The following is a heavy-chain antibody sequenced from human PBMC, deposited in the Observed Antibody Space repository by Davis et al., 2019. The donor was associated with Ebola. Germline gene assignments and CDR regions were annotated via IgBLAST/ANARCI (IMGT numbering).Heavy chain of an antibody. Sequence: SVNVSCKASVYTFTGYTVTLVRQPPAQGLEWLGWINPGNGNTKYSQKFQGRVTITRNTSASTAYMELSSLRSEDTAVYYCARAIVVIGGNYFDYWGQGTLVTVSS. CDR1: VYTFTGYT. V-gene: IGHV1-3*01. D-gene: IGHD3-22*01. CDR2: INPGNGNT. CDR3: ARAIVVIGGNYFDY. J-gene: IGHJ4*02.